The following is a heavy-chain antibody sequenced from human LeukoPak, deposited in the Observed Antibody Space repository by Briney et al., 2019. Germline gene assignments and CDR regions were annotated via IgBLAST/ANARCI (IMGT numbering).Heavy chain of an antibody. J-gene: IGHJ4*02. CDR3: ANRLNPAADFWSGFDY. CDR2: ISYDGSNK. D-gene: IGHD3-3*01. CDR1: GFTFSSYA. Sequence: GGSLRLSCAASGFTFSSYAMHWVRQAPGKGLEWVAVISYDGSNKYYADSVKGRFTISRDNSKNTLYLQMNSLRAEDTAVYYCANRLNPAADFWSGFDYWGQGTLVTVSS. V-gene: IGHV3-30-3*01.